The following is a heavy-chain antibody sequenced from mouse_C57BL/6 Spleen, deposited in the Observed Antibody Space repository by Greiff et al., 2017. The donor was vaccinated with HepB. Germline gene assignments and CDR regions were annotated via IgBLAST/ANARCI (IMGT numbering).Heavy chain of an antibody. CDR1: GYAFSSYW. CDR3: ARSRTAWFAY. CDR2: IYPGDGDT. J-gene: IGHJ3*01. V-gene: IGHV1-80*01. Sequence: VQLQQSGAELVKPGASVKISCKASGYAFSSYWMNWVKQRPGKGLERIGQIYPGDGDTNYNGKFKGKATLTADKYSSTAYMQHSSLTSEDSAVYFCARSRTAWFAYWGQGTLVTVSA.